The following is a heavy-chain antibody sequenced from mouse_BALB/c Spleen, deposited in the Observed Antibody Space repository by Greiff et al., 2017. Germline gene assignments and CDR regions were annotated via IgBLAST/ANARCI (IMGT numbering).Heavy chain of an antibody. D-gene: IGHD2-3*01. Sequence: EVHLVESGGGLVKPGGSLKLSCAASGFTFSDYYMYWVRQTPEKRLEWVATISDGGSYTYYPDSVKGRFTISRDNAKNNLYLQMSSLKSEDTAMYYCARGVYPYWYFDVWGAGTTVTVSS. CDR3: ARGVYPYWYFDV. V-gene: IGHV5-4*02. J-gene: IGHJ1*01. CDR2: ISDGGSYT. CDR1: GFTFSDYY.